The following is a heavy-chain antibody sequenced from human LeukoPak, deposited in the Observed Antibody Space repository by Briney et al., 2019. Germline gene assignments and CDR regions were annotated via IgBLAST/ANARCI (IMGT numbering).Heavy chain of an antibody. D-gene: IGHD1-14*01. J-gene: IGHJ4*02. CDR3: ARELNPFAFDY. Sequence: GGSLRLSCAASGFTFSDYYISWIRQAPGKGLEWVSYISSSGSTIYYADSVKGRFTISRDNAKNSLYLQMNSLRAEDTAVYYCARELNPFAFDYWGQGTLVTVSS. CDR1: GFTFSDYY. V-gene: IGHV3-11*01. CDR2: ISSSGSTI.